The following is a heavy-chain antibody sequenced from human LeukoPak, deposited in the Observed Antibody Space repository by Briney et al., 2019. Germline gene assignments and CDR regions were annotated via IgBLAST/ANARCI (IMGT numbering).Heavy chain of an antibody. V-gene: IGHV1-2*02. Sequence: ASVKVSCKASGYTFTGYYMHWARQAPGQGLEWMGWINPNSGGTNYAQKFQGRVTMTRDTSISTAYMELSRLRSDDTAVYYCARDAITMIGAKPAGSRYMDVWGKGTTVTVSS. D-gene: IGHD3-22*01. J-gene: IGHJ6*03. CDR2: INPNSGGT. CDR1: GYTFTGYY. CDR3: ARDAITMIGAKPAGSRYMDV.